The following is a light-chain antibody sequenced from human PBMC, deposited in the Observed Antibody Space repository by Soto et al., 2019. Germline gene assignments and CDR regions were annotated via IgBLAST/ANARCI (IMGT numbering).Light chain of an antibody. V-gene: IGKV3-20*01. CDR1: QSISSNY. CDR3: QQYVSSPPT. J-gene: IGKJ1*01. Sequence: EIVLTQSPGTLSLSPGERATLSCRASQSISSNYLAWYQQKPGQAPRLLIYGASNRATDIPDRFSGSGSGTDFTLTITRLEPDDFAVYYCQQYVSSPPTFGRGTKVEIK. CDR2: GAS.